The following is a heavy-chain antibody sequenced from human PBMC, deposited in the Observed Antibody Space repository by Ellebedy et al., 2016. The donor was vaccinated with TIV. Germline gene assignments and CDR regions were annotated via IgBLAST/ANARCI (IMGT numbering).Heavy chain of an antibody. J-gene: IGHJ5*02. V-gene: IGHV3-23*01. CDR3: AKGRGAVAGTLGDRFDP. CDR1: GFSFSDYP. Sequence: GESLKISCSASGFSFSDYPMHWVRQAPGKGLEWVSAISGSGGSTYYADSVKGRFTISRDNSKNTLYLQMNSLRAEDTAVYYCAKGRGAVAGTLGDRFDPWGQGTLVTVSS. CDR2: ISGSGGST. D-gene: IGHD6-19*01.